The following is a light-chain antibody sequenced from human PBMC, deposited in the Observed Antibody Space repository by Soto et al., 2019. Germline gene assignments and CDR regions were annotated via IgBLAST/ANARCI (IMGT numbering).Light chain of an antibody. Sequence: EIVMTQSPATLSVSPGERATLSCRASQSVAGKLAWYQQRPGQAPRLLIYGASTRPTGIPARFSGSGSGTEFTLTISSLQSEDFAVYYCHQYSNWPPWTFGQGTKVEIK. V-gene: IGKV3-15*01. CDR2: GAS. J-gene: IGKJ1*01. CDR1: QSVAGK. CDR3: HQYSNWPPWT.